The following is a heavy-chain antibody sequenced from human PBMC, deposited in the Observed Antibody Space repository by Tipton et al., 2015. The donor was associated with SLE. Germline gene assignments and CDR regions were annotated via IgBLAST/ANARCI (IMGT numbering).Heavy chain of an antibody. Sequence: TLSLTCTVYTGSFSGYYWSWIRQPPGKGLEWIGEINHSGSTNYNPSLKSRVTISVDTSKNQFSLKLSSVTAADTAVYYCAKDYNHDNADYNWGQGTLVIVSS. D-gene: IGHD4-17*01. J-gene: IGHJ4*02. CDR2: INHSGST. V-gene: IGHV4-34*01. CDR3: AKDYNHDNADYN. CDR1: TGSFSGYY.